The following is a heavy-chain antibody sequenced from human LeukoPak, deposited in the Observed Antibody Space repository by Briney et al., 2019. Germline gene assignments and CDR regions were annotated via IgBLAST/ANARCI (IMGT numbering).Heavy chain of an antibody. CDR3: ARQGDYYDSSGYYYFDY. V-gene: IGHV4-59*08. D-gene: IGHD3-22*01. J-gene: IGHJ4*02. CDR2: IYYSGST. CDR1: GGSISSYY. Sequence: SETLSLTCTVSGGSISSYYWSWIRQPPGKGLEWIGYIYYSGSTNHNPSLKSRVTISVDTSKNQFSLKLSSVTAADTAVYYCARQGDYYDSSGYYYFDYWGQGTLVTVSS.